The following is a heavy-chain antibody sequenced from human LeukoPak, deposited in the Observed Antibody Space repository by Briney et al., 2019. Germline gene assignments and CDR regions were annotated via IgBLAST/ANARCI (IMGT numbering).Heavy chain of an antibody. CDR3: AKVGTGNQYGSGDFDL. CDR1: GFSFNSNS. CDR2: ISASSTSI. Sequence: GGSLRLSCAASGFSFNSNSMNWVRQAPGEGLEWVSAISASSTSIKYADSVKGRFTISRDNARSSVYLEMNSLRVDDTAVYYCAKVGTGNQYGSGDFDLWGQGSLVTVSS. V-gene: IGHV3-21*01. J-gene: IGHJ4*02. D-gene: IGHD3-10*01.